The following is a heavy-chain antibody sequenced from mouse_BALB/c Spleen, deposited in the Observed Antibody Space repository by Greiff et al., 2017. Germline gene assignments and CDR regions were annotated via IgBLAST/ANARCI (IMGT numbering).Heavy chain of an antibody. CDR2: IDPETGGT. CDR1: GYTFTDYE. CDR3: ARSYYGSSPYWYFDV. J-gene: IGHJ1*01. Sequence: QVQLKESGAELVRPGASVTLSCKASGYTFTDYEMHWVKQTPVHGLEWIGAIDPETGGTAYNQKFKGKATLTADTSSNTAYMQLSSLTSEDSAVYYCARSYYGSSPYWYFDVWGAGTTVTVSS. D-gene: IGHD1-1*01. V-gene: IGHV1-15*01.